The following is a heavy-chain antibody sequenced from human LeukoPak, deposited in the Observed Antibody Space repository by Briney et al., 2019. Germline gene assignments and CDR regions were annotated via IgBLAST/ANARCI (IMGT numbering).Heavy chain of an antibody. D-gene: IGHD1-26*01. Sequence: GGSLRLSCAASGFTFTIYWMHWVRQDLGKGLVWVSRINADGNRITYADSVKGRFTISRDNAKNTLYLQMNSLRAEDTAMYYCTRDSVGTNVPPPFDYWGQGTLVTVSS. V-gene: IGHV3-74*01. CDR2: INADGNRI. CDR1: GFTFTIYW. J-gene: IGHJ4*02. CDR3: TRDSVGTNVPPPFDY.